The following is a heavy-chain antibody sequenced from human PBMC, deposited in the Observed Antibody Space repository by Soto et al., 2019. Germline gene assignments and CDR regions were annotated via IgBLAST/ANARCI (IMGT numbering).Heavy chain of an antibody. Sequence: SETLSLTCTVSGGSISSYYWSWIRQPPGKGLEWIGYIYYSGSTNYNPSLKSRVTISVDTSKNQFSLKLSSVTAADTAVYYCARGVITPHYYYYGMDVRGQGTTVTVSS. V-gene: IGHV4-59*01. D-gene: IGHD3-22*01. CDR3: ARGVITPHYYYYGMDV. J-gene: IGHJ6*02. CDR2: IYYSGST. CDR1: GGSISSYY.